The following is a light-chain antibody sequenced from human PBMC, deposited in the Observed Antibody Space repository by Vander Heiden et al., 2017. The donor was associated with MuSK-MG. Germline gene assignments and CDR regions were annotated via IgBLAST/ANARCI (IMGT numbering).Light chain of an antibody. J-gene: IGKJ1*01. V-gene: IGKV1-39*01. Sequence: DIQMTQSPSSLSASVGDRVTITCRASQSISSYLNWYQQKPGKAPKLLIYAASSLHSGVPSRFSGSECGTDFTLTISSRQPEDFATYYCQQSYCTPAWTFGQGTKVEIK. CDR2: AAS. CDR3: QQSYCTPAWT. CDR1: QSISSY.